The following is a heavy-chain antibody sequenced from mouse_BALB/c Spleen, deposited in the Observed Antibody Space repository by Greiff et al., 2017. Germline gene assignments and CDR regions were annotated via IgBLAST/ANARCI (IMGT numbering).Heavy chain of an antibody. V-gene: IGHV1-9*01. J-gene: IGHJ3*01. CDR3: ARRAIYYGSTGFAY. Sequence: QVQLQQSGAELMKPGASVKISCKATGYTFSSYWIEWVKQRPGHGLEWIGEILPGSGSTNYNEKFKGKATFTADTSSNTAYMQLSSLTSEDSAVYYCARRAIYYGSTGFAYWGQGTLVTVSA. D-gene: IGHD2-2*01. CDR1: GYTFSSYW. CDR2: ILPGSGST.